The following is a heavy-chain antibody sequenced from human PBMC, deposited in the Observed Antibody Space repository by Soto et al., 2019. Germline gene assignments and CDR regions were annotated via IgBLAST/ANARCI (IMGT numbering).Heavy chain of an antibody. CDR2: IYYSGST. D-gene: IGHD3-22*01. J-gene: IGHJ3*02. Sequence: PSETLSLTCTVSGGSISSGGYYWSWIRQHPGKGLEWVGYIYYSGSTYYNPSLKSRVTISVDTSKNQFSLKLSSVTAADTAVYYCARVPDVDYYDSSGLLSAFDIWVPTPMVTDS. CDR3: ARVPDVDYYDSSGLLSAFDI. V-gene: IGHV4-31*03. CDR1: GGSISSGGYY.